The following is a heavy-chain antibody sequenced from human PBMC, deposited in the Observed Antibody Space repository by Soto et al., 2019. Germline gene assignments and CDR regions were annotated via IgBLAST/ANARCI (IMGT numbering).Heavy chain of an antibody. V-gene: IGHV1-2*06. J-gene: IGHJ3*02. CDR3: ARGYDSGGYHDVFDI. CDR2: INPTSGGT. Sequence: ASVKVSCKASGYTFTGYYMHWVRQAPGQGLEWMGRINPTSGGTNYAQTFQGRVPMTRDTSISTAYMALSRLRFDDTAVYYCARGYDSGGYHDVFDIWGKGTMVTVSS. CDR1: GYTFTGYY. D-gene: IGHD3-22*01.